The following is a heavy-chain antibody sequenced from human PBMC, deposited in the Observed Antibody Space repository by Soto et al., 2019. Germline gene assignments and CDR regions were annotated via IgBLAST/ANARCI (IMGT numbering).Heavy chain of an antibody. V-gene: IGHV4-31*03. D-gene: IGHD6-19*01. CDR3: ARDRRNSRGWYGLIDY. CDR2: IYYSGST. J-gene: IGHJ4*02. CDR1: GGSISSDGYY. Sequence: QVQLQESGPGLVKPSQTLSLTCNVSGGSISSDGYYWSWIRQHPGKGLEWIGYIYYSGSTYYNPSLKSRVSISLDTSKNQFSLRLSSVTAADTAVYYRARDRRNSRGWYGLIDYWGQGTLVTVSS.